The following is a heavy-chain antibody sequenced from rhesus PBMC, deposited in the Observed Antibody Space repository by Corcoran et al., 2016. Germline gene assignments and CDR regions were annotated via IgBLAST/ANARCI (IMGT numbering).Heavy chain of an antibody. CDR2: ISESVGTI. J-gene: IGHJ4*01. V-gene: IGHV3S26*01. CDR3: TRVIRGEAAQHFDY. Sequence: DVQLVESGGGLVKPGGSLRLSCVASGFTFSSYVMHWVRHAPGKGLECVSVISESVGTIYYADSVKGRITISRDNAKNSLFLQMNSRRAEDTAVYYCTRVIRGEAAQHFDYWGQGVLVTVSS. CDR1: GFTFSSYV. D-gene: IGHD4-29*01.